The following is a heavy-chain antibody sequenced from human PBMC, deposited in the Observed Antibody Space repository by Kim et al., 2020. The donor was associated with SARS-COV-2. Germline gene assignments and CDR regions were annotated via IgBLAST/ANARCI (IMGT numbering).Heavy chain of an antibody. V-gene: IGHV4-34*01. Sequence: SETLSLTCAVYGGSFSGYYWSWIRQPPGKGLEWMGVINHSGSANYNPSFMRRVTISVDTTKNQFSLKLSSVTAADTAVYYCARACDGGSYPVFDCW. D-gene: IGHD1-26*01. CDR3: ARACDGGSYPVFDC. CDR2: INHSGSA. CDR1: GGSFSGYY. J-gene: IGHJ4*01.